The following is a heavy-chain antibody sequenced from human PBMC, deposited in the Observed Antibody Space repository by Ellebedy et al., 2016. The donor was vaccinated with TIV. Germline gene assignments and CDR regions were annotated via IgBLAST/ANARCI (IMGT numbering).Heavy chain of an antibody. CDR2: ISSSSSTI. Sequence: GGSLRLXXAASGFTFSSYSMNWVRQAPGKGLEWVSYISSSSSTIYYADSVKGRFTISRDNAKNSLYLQMNSLRAEDTAVYYCARDVRGFDYWGQGTLVTVSS. J-gene: IGHJ4*02. CDR3: ARDVRGFDY. CDR1: GFTFSSYS. V-gene: IGHV3-48*01.